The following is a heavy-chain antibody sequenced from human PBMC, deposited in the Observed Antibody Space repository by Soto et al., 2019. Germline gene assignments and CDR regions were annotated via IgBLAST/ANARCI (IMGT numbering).Heavy chain of an antibody. CDR2: FYYSGST. Sequence: PLGTLSRTCRVSGGSISRNSYYWGWIRQPPGKGPEWIGTFYYSGSTYYNPSLKSRVTITKDISKNQVVLTMTNMDPVDTGTYYCANSRSENWLDTWGQGTLVNVSS. V-gene: IGHV4-39*06. CDR3: ANSRSENWLDT. D-gene: IGHD1-26*01. CDR1: GGSISRNSYY. J-gene: IGHJ5*02.